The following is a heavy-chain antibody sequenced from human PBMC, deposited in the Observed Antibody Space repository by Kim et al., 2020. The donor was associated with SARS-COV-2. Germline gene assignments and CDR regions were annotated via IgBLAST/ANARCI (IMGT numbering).Heavy chain of an antibody. CDR3: ARENYYGSGKKGFDY. J-gene: IGHJ4*02. V-gene: IGHV1-2*05. Sequence: QKIQDRVTMTRDTSISTAYMELSRLRSDDTVVYYCARENYYGSGKKGFDYWGQGTLVTVSS. D-gene: IGHD3-10*01.